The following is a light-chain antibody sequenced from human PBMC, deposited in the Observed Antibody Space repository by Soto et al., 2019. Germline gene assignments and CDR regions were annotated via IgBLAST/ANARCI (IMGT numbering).Light chain of an antibody. CDR3: QQFGRTAGT. CDR2: GAS. CDR1: QSIKSSY. J-gene: IGKJ1*01. Sequence: EILLTQSPGTLSLSPGEIATLSFSSSQSIKSSYLAWYQQIPGQAPRLIIYGASSRATGIPDRFSGSGSGTEFARTFCRVGLEDFAVHYYQQFGRTAGTFGQGTKVDIK. V-gene: IGKV3-20*01.